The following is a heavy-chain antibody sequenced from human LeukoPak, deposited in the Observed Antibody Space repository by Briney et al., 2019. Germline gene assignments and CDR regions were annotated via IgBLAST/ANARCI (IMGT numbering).Heavy chain of an antibody. CDR1: GFTFSSYA. D-gene: IGHD1-7*01. V-gene: IGHV3-30-3*01. J-gene: IGHJ4*02. CDR2: ISYDGSNK. CDR3: ARANYMIPVDY. Sequence: GGSLRLSCAASGFTFSSYAMHWVRQAPGKGLEWVAVISYDGSNKYYADFVKGRFTISRDNSKNTFYLQMNSLRPEDTAVYYCARANYMIPVDYWGQGTLVTVSS.